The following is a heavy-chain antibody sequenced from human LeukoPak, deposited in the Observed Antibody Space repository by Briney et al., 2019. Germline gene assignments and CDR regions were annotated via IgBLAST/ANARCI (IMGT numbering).Heavy chain of an antibody. Sequence: GGSLRLSCAASGFTFSSYSMNWVRQAPGKGLEWVSLISWDGGSTYYADSVKGRFTISRDNSKNSLYLQMNSLRTEDTALYYCAKGMVRGVILHSPPDYWGQGTLVTVSS. CDR2: ISWDGGST. V-gene: IGHV3-43*01. D-gene: IGHD3-10*01. CDR3: AKGMVRGVILHSPPDY. J-gene: IGHJ4*02. CDR1: GFTFSSYS.